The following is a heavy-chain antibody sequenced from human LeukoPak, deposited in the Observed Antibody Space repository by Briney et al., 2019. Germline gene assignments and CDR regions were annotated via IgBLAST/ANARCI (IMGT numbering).Heavy chain of an antibody. CDR1: GFTFSSYW. V-gene: IGHV3-7*03. J-gene: IGHJ6*02. CDR2: INHNGNVN. D-gene: IGHD2-15*01. CDR3: ARGGSLDV. Sequence: GGSLRLSCAASGFTFSSYWMNRARQAPGKGLEWVASINHNGNVNYYVDSVKGRFTISRDNAKNSLYLQMSNLRAEDTAVYFRARGGSLDVWGQGATVTVSS.